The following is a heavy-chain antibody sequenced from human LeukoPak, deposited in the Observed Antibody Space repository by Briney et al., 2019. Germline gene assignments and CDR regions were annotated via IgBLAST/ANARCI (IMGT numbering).Heavy chain of an antibody. D-gene: IGHD1-26*01. V-gene: IGHV3-66*01. CDR3: ARGESGSYYFDY. CDR1: GFTFGDYA. J-gene: IGHJ4*02. CDR2: IYSGGST. Sequence: GGSLRLSCTASGFTFGDYAMNWVRQAPGKGLEWVSVIYSGGSTYYADSVKGRFTISRDNSKNTLYLQMNSLRAEDTAVYYCARGESGSYYFDYWGQGTLVTVSS.